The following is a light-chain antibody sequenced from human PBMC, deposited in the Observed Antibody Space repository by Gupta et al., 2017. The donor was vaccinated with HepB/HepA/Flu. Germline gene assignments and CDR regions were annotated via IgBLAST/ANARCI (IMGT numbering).Light chain of an antibody. CDR3: QQDKNWPPLT. CDR1: QSVGSN. CDR2: GAS. J-gene: IGKJ4*01. Sequence: EIVMTQSPATLSVSPGERATLSCRASQSVGSNLAWYQQKPGQAPRLLIYGASTRATGIPARFSGSGYGTEFTLTISSRQSEDYAVYYCQQDKNWPPLTFGGGTQVEIK. V-gene: IGKV3-15*01.